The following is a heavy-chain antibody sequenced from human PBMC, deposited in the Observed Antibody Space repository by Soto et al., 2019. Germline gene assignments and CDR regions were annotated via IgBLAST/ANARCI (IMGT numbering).Heavy chain of an antibody. CDR2: MNPNSGNT. D-gene: IGHD6-13*01. CDR1: GNTFTSYD. J-gene: IGHJ5*02. Sequence: QVQLVQSGAEVKKPGASVKVSCKASGNTFTSYDINWVRQATGQGLEWMGWMNPNSGNTGYAQKFQGRVTMTRNTSRSTAYMELSSLRSEDTAVYYGARAAAAGNWFDPWGQGTLVTVSS. CDR3: ARAAAAGNWFDP. V-gene: IGHV1-8*01.